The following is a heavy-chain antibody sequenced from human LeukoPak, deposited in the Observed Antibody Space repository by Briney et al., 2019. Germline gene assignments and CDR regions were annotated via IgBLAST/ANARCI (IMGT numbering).Heavy chain of an antibody. Sequence: GGSLRLSCAASGFTFSSYAMSWVRQAPGKGLEWVSAISGSGDSTYYGDSVKGRFTISRDNAKNSLYLQMNSLRDEDTAMYYCARGGEKRPDCWGPGTLVTVSS. CDR2: ISGSGDST. CDR1: GFTFSSYA. V-gene: IGHV3-23*01. J-gene: IGHJ4*02. CDR3: ARGGEKRPDC.